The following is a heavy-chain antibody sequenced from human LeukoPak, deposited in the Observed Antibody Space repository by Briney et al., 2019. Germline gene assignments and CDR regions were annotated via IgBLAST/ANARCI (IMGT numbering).Heavy chain of an antibody. CDR2: ITPSVDTT. Sequence: GASVKVSCKASGYTFTNYLLHWVRQAPGQGLEWVGRITPSVDTTNYAQKFRDRVTMTRDKSMSTVYMELSSLRSEDTAVYHCVREESGGYFDYWGQGTLVTVSS. V-gene: IGHV1-46*01. J-gene: IGHJ4*02. CDR3: VREESGGYFDY. CDR1: GYTFTNYL. D-gene: IGHD2-8*02.